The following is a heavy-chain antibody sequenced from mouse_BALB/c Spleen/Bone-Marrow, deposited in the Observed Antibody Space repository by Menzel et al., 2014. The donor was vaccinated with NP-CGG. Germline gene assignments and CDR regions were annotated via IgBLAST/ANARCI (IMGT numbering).Heavy chain of an antibody. V-gene: IGHV6-6*02. D-gene: IGHD2-1*01. Sequence: SGGGLVQPGGSMKLSCVASGFTSSNYWMNWVRQSPEKGLEWIAEIRLKSNNYATQYAESVKGRFAISRDDSKSSVYLQMNNLRAEDSGIYYCVTYFDYWGQGTTLTVSS. CDR3: VTYFDY. CDR2: IRLKSNNYAT. CDR1: GFTSSNYW. J-gene: IGHJ2*01.